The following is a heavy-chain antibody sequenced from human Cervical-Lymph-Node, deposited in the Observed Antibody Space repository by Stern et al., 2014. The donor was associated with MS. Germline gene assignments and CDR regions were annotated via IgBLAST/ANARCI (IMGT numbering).Heavy chain of an antibody. CDR2: IFPVFGTP. Sequence: QLVQSGAEVTKPGSSVKVSCKASGGTFSKFPSSWVRQAPGQGLEWMGGIFPVFGTPTDYQEFRGRVTSSADVSTSTVYMELSSLRSDDTAVYYCALSSETSDRGYSLGYDLWGQGTLVTVSS. D-gene: IGHD1-14*01. J-gene: IGHJ5*02. CDR3: ALSSETSDRGYSLGYDL. V-gene: IGHV1-69*01. CDR1: GGTFSKFP.